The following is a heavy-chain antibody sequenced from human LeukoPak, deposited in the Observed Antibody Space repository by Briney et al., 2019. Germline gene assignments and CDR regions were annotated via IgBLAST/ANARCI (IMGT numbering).Heavy chain of an antibody. J-gene: IGHJ6*02. CDR2: THGNGGNT. V-gene: IGHV3-64D*06. D-gene: IGHD5-18*01. CDR1: GFTFNNYA. Sequence: GGSLRLSCSASGFTFNNYAMYWVRQAPGKELEHVSVTHGNGGNTYYADSVKGRFTISRDNSKNTLYLQLSSLRVEDTAVYYCVRDTYGMDVWGQGTTVTVSS. CDR3: VRDTYGMDV.